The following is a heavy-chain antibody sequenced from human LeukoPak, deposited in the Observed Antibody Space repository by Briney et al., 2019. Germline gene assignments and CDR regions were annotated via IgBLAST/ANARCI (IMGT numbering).Heavy chain of an antibody. J-gene: IGHJ4*02. D-gene: IGHD1-26*01. V-gene: IGHV1-18*01. CDR2: ISAYNGNT. CDR1: GYTFTSYG. Sequence: ASVKVSCKASGYTFTSYGISWVRQAPGQGLEWMGWISAYNGNTNYAQKLQGRVTMTRDMSTSTVYMELSSLRSEDTAVYYCARDEYSGSPFDYWGQGTLVTVSS. CDR3: ARDEYSGSPFDY.